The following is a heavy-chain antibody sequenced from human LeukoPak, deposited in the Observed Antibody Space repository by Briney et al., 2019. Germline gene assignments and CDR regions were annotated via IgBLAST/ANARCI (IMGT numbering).Heavy chain of an antibody. Sequence: SETLSLTCAVYGGSFSGYYWSWIRQPPGKGLEWIGEINHSGSTNYNPSLKSRVTISVGTSKNQFSLKLSSVTAADTAVYYCARAPRGYNWNYFGYWGQGTLVTVSS. J-gene: IGHJ4*02. CDR3: ARAPRGYNWNYFGY. CDR1: GGSFSGYY. D-gene: IGHD1-20*01. V-gene: IGHV4-34*01. CDR2: INHSGST.